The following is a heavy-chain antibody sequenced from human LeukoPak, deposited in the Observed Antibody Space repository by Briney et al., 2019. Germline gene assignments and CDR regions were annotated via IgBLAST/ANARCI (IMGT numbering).Heavy chain of an antibody. D-gene: IGHD6-13*01. Sequence: SCKASGYTFSSYGMHWVRQAPGKGLEWVAVISFDGSNKYYADSVKGRFTISRDNAKNSLYLQMNSLRAEDTAVYYCIAAAGDAFDIWGQGTMVTVSS. CDR1: GYTFSSYG. CDR2: ISFDGSNK. V-gene: IGHV3-30*12. CDR3: IAAAGDAFDI. J-gene: IGHJ3*02.